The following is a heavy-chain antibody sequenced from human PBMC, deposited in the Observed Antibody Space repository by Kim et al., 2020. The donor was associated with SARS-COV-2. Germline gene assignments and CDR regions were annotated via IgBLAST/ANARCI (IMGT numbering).Heavy chain of an antibody. J-gene: IGHJ4*02. CDR2: ISGSGGST. Sequence: GGSLRLSCAASGFTFSSYAMSWVRQAPGKGLEWVSAISGSGGSTYYADSVKGRFTISRDNSKNTLYLQMNSLRAEDTAVYYCAKDMIPAAPNDRGYYFDYWGQGTLVTVSS. V-gene: IGHV3-23*01. D-gene: IGHD2-2*01. CDR3: AKDMIPAAPNDRGYYFDY. CDR1: GFTFSSYA.